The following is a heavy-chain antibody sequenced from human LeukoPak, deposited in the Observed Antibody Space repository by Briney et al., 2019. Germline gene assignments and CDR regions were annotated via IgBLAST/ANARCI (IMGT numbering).Heavy chain of an antibody. Sequence: SETLSLTCTVSGGSISSYYWSWIRQPAGKGLEWIGRIHTSGGTNYNPSLKSRVTMSVDTSKNQLSLKLSSVTAADSALYYCAXXXXXAGTXXXXFXPWGQGTLVTVS. D-gene: IGHD6-19*01. CDR3: AXXXXXAGTXXXXFXP. J-gene: IGHJ5*02. V-gene: IGHV4-4*07. CDR2: IHTSGGT. CDR1: GGSISSYY.